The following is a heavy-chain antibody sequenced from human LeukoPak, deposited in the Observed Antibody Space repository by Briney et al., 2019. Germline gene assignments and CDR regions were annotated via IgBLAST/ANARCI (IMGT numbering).Heavy chain of an antibody. J-gene: IGHJ3*02. CDR1: GFTFSSYE. V-gene: IGHV3-48*03. CDR3: ARERVNYDYVWGSYQTAASDI. Sequence: PGGSLRLSCAASGFTFSSYEMNWVRQAPGKGLEWVSYISSSGSTIYYADSVKGRFTISRDNAKNSLYLQMNSLRAEDTALYHCARERVNYDYVWGSYQTAASDIWGQGTMVTVSS. D-gene: IGHD3-16*02. CDR2: ISSSGSTI.